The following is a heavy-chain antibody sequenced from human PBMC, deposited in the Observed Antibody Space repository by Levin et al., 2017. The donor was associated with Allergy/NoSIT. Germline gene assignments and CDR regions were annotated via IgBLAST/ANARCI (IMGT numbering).Heavy chain of an antibody. CDR3: ARGGYCSSTSCYTGPRYCSGGSCFLYYFDY. D-gene: IGHD2-2*02. Sequence: PSETLSLTCAVYGGSFSGYYWSWIRQPPGKGLEWIGEINHSGSTNYNPSLKSRVTISVDTSKNQFSLKLSSVTAADTAVYYCARGGYCSSTSCYTGPRYCSGGSCFLYYFDYWGQGTLVTVSS. CDR2: INHSGST. V-gene: IGHV4-34*01. J-gene: IGHJ4*02. CDR1: GGSFSGYY.